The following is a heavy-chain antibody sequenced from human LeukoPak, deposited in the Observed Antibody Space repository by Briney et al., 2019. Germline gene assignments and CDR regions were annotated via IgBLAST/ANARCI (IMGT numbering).Heavy chain of an antibody. Sequence: GGSLRLSCAASGFSFSSYGMHWVRQAPGKGLEWVAVVSYDGSHKYYLDSVKGRFTISRDNSKNTLYLQMNSLRAEDTAVYYCAKDDRGTLSNFDYWGQGTLVTVSS. CDR3: AKDDRGTLSNFDY. J-gene: IGHJ4*02. CDR2: VSYDGSHK. CDR1: GFSFSSYG. V-gene: IGHV3-30*18.